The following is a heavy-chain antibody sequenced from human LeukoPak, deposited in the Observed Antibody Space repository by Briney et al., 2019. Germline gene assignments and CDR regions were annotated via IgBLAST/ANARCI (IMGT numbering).Heavy chain of an antibody. CDR1: GFIFSSCG. J-gene: IGHJ6*02. D-gene: IGHD3-10*01. Sequence: GGSLRLSCAASGFIFSSCGMHWVRQAPGKGLEWVAVISYDGSKKYYVDSVKGRFTISRDNSKNTLYLQMNSLRAEDTAVYYCAKDRLYYYGSGTQYGMGVWGHGTTVTVSS. V-gene: IGHV3-30*18. CDR3: AKDRLYYYGSGTQYGMGV. CDR2: ISYDGSKK.